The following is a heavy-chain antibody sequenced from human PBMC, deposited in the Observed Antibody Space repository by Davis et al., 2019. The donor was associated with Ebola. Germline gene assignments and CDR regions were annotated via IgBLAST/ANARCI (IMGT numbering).Heavy chain of an antibody. V-gene: IGHV3-21*01. CDR3: AREAGEGGTRSPDY. J-gene: IGHJ4*02. CDR1: GFIFSSYS. D-gene: IGHD1-26*01. Sequence: GGSLRLSCAASGFIFSSYSMNWVRQAPGKGLEWVSSISVSSGYIYYEDSVKGRFTISRDNAKNSLYLQMNSLRTEDTSVYYCAREAGEGGTRSPDYWGQGTLVTVSS. CDR2: ISVSSGYI.